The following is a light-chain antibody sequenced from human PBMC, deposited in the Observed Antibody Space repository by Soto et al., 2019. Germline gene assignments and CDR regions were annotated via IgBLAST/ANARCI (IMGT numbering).Light chain of an antibody. CDR1: QSVRTF. CDR3: QQRSNPLT. J-gene: IGKJ5*01. V-gene: IGKV3-11*01. CDR2: DAS. Sequence: EIVLTQSPAPLSLSPGERATLSCRASQSVRTFLAWYQQKPGLAPRLLIYDASDRATGIPARFSGSGSGTDFTLTISSLEPEDFAVYYCQQRSNPLTFGQGTRLEIK.